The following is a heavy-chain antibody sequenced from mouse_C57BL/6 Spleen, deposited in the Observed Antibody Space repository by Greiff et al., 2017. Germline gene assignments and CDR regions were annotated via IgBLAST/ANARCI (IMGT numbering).Heavy chain of an antibody. Sequence: EVQGVESGGGLVQPGGSMKLSCAASGFTFSDAWMDWVRQSPEKGLEWVAEIRNKANNHATYYAESVKGRFTISRDDSKSSVYLQMNSLRAEDTGIYYCTSPYDRGYFDCWGQGTTLTVSS. V-gene: IGHV6-6*01. CDR1: GFTFSDAW. CDR3: TSPYDRGYFDC. D-gene: IGHD2-3*01. CDR2: IRNKANNHAT. J-gene: IGHJ2*01.